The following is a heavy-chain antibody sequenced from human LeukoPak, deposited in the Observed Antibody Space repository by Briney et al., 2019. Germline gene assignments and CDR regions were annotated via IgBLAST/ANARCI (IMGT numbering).Heavy chain of an antibody. CDR2: ISYDGSNK. Sequence: AGGSLRLSCAASGFTFSSYAMHWVRQAPGKGLEWVAVISYDGSNKYYADSVKGRFTISRDNSKNTLYLQMNSLRAEDTAVYYCARDRNGEWPNFDYWGQGTLVTVSS. CDR3: ARDRNGEWPNFDY. D-gene: IGHD3-10*01. CDR1: GFTFSSYA. J-gene: IGHJ4*02. V-gene: IGHV3-30-3*01.